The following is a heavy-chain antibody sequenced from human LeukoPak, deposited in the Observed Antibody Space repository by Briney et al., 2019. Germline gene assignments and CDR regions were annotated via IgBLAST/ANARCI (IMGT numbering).Heavy chain of an antibody. V-gene: IGHV5-51*01. Sequence: GGSLKISCKASGYGFTSYWIRRGGQMPGKRLGWVGMIYPVDSDTRYSPYFQGQGNISPRQTLKNTHLQCEGPEASDTAIDYRARRYTESRGNWFDRWGQGAMVTVSS. D-gene: IGHD2-2*02. CDR3: ARRYTESRGNWFDR. CDR1: GYGFTSYW. CDR2: IYPVDSDT. J-gene: IGHJ5*02.